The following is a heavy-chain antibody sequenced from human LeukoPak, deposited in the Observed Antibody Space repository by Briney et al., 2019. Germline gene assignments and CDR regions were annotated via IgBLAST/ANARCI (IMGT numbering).Heavy chain of an antibody. V-gene: IGHV5-51*01. CDR2: IYPGDSDT. CDR3: ARIVDTAMVTLDY. D-gene: IGHD5-18*01. CDR1: GYSFTSYW. J-gene: IGHJ4*02. Sequence: GESLKISCKGSGYSFTSYWIGWVRQMPGKGLEWMGIIYPGDSDTRYSPSFQGQVTISADKSISTAYLQWSSLKASDTAMYFCARIVDTAMVTLDYWGQGTLVTVSS.